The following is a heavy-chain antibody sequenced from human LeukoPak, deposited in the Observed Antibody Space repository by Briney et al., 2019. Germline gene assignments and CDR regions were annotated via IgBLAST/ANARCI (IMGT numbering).Heavy chain of an antibody. Sequence: SQTLSLTCAISGDSVSSNSAAWNWIRQSPSRGLEWLGRTYYRSKWYNDYAVSVKSRITINPDTSKNQFSLQLNSVTPEDTAVYYCARVAAMALPASHYYYMDVWGKGTTVTVSS. CDR3: ARVAAMALPASHYYYMDV. V-gene: IGHV6-1*01. CDR1: GDSVSSNSAA. D-gene: IGHD5-18*01. CDR2: TYYRSKWYN. J-gene: IGHJ6*03.